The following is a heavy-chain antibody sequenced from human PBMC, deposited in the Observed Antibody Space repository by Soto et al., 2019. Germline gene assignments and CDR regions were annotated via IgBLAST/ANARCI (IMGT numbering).Heavy chain of an antibody. V-gene: IGHV1-69*13. D-gene: IGHD3-16*02. CDR3: VLGELSFDAFDI. CDR1: GGTFSSYA. J-gene: IGHJ3*02. CDR2: IIPIFGTA. Sequence: SVKVSCKASGGTFSSYAISWVRQAPGQGLEWMGGIIPIFGTANYAQKFQGRVTITADESTSTAYMELSSLRSEDTAVYYCVLGELSFDAFDIWGQGTMVTVS.